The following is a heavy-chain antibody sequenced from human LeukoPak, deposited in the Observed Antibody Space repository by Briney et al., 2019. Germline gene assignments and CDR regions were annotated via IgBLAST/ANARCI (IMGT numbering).Heavy chain of an antibody. V-gene: IGHV1-2*02. D-gene: IGHD6-25*01. Sequence: GASVKVSCKASGYTFTGYYMHWVRQAPGQGLEWMGWINPNSGGTNYAQKFEGRVTITRDTSISTAYMELSRLRSDDTAVYYCARVKSRGKTAALYYFDYWGQGTLVTVSS. J-gene: IGHJ4*02. CDR1: GYTFTGYY. CDR2: INPNSGGT. CDR3: ARVKSRGKTAALYYFDY.